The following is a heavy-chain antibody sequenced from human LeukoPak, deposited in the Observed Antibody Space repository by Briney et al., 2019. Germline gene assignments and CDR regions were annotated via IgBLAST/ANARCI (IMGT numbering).Heavy chain of an antibody. CDR2: IYHSGST. J-gene: IGHJ5*02. Sequence: SETLSLTCAVSGYSISSGYYWGWIRQPPGKGLEWIGSIYHSGSTYYNPSFKSRVTISVDTSKNQFSLKLSSVTAADTAVYYCAREAAAGSNWFDPWGQGTLVTVSS. V-gene: IGHV4-38-2*02. CDR3: AREAAAGSNWFDP. CDR1: GYSISSGYY. D-gene: IGHD6-13*01.